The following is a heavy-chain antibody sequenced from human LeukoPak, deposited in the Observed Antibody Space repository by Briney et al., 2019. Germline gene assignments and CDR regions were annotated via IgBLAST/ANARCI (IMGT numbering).Heavy chain of an antibody. V-gene: IGHV4-39*01. CDR1: GGSITRSTYY. J-gene: IGHJ4*02. CDR2: IYYSGST. Sequence: PSETLSLTCTVSGGSITRSTYYWGWIRQPPGKGLEWIGSIYYSGSTYYNPSLKSRVTISVDTSKNQFSLKVSSVTAADTAVYYCARHKGYSYGYSDYWGQGTLVTVSS. CDR3: ARHKGYSYGYSDY. D-gene: IGHD5-18*01.